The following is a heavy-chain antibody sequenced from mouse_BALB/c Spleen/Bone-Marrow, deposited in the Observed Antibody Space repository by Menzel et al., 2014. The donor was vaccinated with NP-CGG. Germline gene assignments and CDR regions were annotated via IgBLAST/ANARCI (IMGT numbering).Heavy chain of an antibody. D-gene: IGHD4-1*01. CDR2: IDTSDSYT. CDR1: GYTFTDYW. Sequence: VKLMESGTELVMPGASVKMSCKASGYTFTDYWMHWVKQRPGQGLEWIGAIDTSDSYTSYNQKFKGEATLTVDESSSTAYMQLSSLTSEDSAVYYCARGDWDDAYWGQGTLVTVSA. V-gene: IGHV1-69*01. CDR3: ARGDWDDAY. J-gene: IGHJ3*01.